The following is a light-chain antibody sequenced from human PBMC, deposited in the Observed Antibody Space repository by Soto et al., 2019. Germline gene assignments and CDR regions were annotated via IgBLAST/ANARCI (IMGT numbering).Light chain of an antibody. V-gene: IGLV2-14*01. CDR3: TSYSSSDIFYV. Sequence: QSVLTQPASVSGSPGQSITISCTGTSSDIGGYYYVSWYQHHPGKAPKLLIYQVTNRPSRVSNRFSGSKSGNTASLTISGLHADDEADYYCTSYSSSDIFYVFGTGTKVTVL. CDR1: SSDIGGYYY. J-gene: IGLJ1*01. CDR2: QVT.